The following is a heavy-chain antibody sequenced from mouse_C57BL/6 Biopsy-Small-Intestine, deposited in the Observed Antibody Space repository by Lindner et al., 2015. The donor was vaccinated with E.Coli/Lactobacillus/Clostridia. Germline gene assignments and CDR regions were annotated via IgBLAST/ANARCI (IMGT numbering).Heavy chain of an antibody. CDR2: IYPGDGDT. CDR1: GYAFSSSW. CDR3: ARSRDY. J-gene: IGHJ2*01. V-gene: IGHV1-82*01. D-gene: IGHD1-1*01. Sequence: VQLQESGPELVKPGASVKISCKASGYAFSSSWMNWVKQRPGKGLEWIGRIYPGDGDTNYNGKFKGKATLTADKSSSTAYMQLSSLTSEDSAVYFCARSRDYWGQGTTLTVSS.